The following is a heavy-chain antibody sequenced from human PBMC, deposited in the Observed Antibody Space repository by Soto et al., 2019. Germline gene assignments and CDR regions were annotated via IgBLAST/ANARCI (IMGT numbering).Heavy chain of an antibody. CDR3: AKAPPPSYCYYYGMDV. Sequence: GGSLRLSCAASGFTFSSYSMSWVRQAPGKGLEWVSAISGSGGSTYYADSVKGRFTISRDNSKDTLYLQMNSLRAEDTAVYFCAKAPPPSYCYYYGMDVWGQGTTVTLSS. V-gene: IGHV3-23*01. D-gene: IGHD2-15*01. CDR2: ISGSGGST. CDR1: GFTFSSYS. J-gene: IGHJ6*02.